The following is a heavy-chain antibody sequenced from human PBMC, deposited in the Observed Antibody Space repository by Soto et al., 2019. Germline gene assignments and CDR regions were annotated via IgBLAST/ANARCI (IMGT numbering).Heavy chain of an antibody. CDR2: ISTSSSYI. D-gene: IGHD6-19*01. CDR3: AKDREQWLVPFDY. V-gene: IGHV3-21*04. J-gene: IGHJ4*02. CDR1: GFTLSSYS. Sequence: PGGSLRLSCAASGFTLSSYSMNWVRQAPGKGLEWVSSISTSSSYIYYADSVKGRFTISRDNSKNTLYLQMNSLRAEDTAVYYCAKDREQWLVPFDYWGQGTLVTVSS.